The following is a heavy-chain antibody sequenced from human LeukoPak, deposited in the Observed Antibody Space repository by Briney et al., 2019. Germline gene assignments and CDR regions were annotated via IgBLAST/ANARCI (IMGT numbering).Heavy chain of an antibody. V-gene: IGHV4-34*01. J-gene: IGHJ6*02. D-gene: IGHD2-2*01. Sequence: SETLSLTCAVYGGSFSGYYWSWIRQPPGKGLEWIGEINHSGSTNYNPSLKSRVTISVDTSKNQFSLKLSSVTAADTAVYYCARGGQYCSSTSCYRSYYYGMDVWGQGTTVTVSS. CDR3: ARGGQYCSSTSCYRSYYYGMDV. CDR1: GGSFSGYY. CDR2: INHSGST.